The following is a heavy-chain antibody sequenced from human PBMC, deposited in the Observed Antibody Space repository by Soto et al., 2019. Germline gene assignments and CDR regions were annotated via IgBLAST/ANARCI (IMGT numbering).Heavy chain of an antibody. D-gene: IGHD2-15*01. CDR3: ARSLGYCSGGSCKFNWFDP. Sequence: ETLSLTCTVSGGSISSSSYYWGWIRQPPGKGLEWIGSIYYSGSTYYNPSLKSRVTISVDTSKNQFSLKLSSVTAADTAVYYCARSLGYCSGGSCKFNWFDPWGQGTLVTVSS. V-gene: IGHV4-39*01. CDR1: GGSISSSSYY. CDR2: IYYSGST. J-gene: IGHJ5*02.